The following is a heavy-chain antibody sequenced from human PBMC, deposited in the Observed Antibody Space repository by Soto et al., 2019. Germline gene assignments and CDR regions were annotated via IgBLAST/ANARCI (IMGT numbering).Heavy chain of an antibody. V-gene: IGHV1-2*02. D-gene: IGHD3-3*01. Sequence: QLHLVQSGAVVKKPGASVTVSCSASGYPVTAYYMHWVRQAPGRGLEWMGGINPATGAAKYTQTLQGRVTMARDTSSSTVVIELSGLTSEDTAVFYCARGGGVGVAGSAAFDMWGQGTLVTVSS. CDR1: GYPVTAYY. CDR3: ARGGGVGVAGSAAFDM. J-gene: IGHJ3*02. CDR2: INPATGAA.